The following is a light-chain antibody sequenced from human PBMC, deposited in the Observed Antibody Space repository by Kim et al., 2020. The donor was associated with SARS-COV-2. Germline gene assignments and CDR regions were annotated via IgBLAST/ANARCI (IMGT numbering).Light chain of an antibody. CDR2: DAS. CDR1: QSVSSD. V-gene: IGKV3-15*01. J-gene: IGKJ2*01. CDR3: QQYNKWPPRYT. Sequence: SPGERATLSSRASQSVSSDLAWYQQKPGQPPRLLIYDASTRATGIPARFSGSGSGTEFTLTISSLQSEDFAAYYCQQYNKWPPRYTFGQGTKLEI.